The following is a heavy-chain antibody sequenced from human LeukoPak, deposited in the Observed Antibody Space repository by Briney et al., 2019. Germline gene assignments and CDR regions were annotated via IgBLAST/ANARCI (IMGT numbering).Heavy chain of an antibody. CDR3: ARAYCGGDCYTFDY. Sequence: PGGSLRLSCAASGFTFSIYSMNWVRQAPGKGLEWVSSISSSSSYIYYADSVKGRFTISRDNAKNSLYLQMNSLRAEDTALYYCARAYCGGDCYTFDYWGQGTLVTVSS. CDR2: ISSSSSYI. D-gene: IGHD2-21*02. V-gene: IGHV3-21*01. CDR1: GFTFSIYS. J-gene: IGHJ4*02.